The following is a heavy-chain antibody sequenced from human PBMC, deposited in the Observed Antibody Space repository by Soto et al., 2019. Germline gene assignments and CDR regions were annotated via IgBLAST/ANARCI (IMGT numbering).Heavy chain of an antibody. J-gene: IGHJ5*02. V-gene: IGHV4-31*03. Sequence: QVQLQESGPGLVKPSQTLSLTCTVSGASISSGGYYWGWIRQHPGKGLEWIGYIYYSGSTYYNPSLKRRVAISVDTSKNQSSLKLSSVTAADTAVYYCAREPSPWGQGTLVTVSS. CDR3: AREPSP. CDR2: IYYSGST. CDR1: GASISSGGYY.